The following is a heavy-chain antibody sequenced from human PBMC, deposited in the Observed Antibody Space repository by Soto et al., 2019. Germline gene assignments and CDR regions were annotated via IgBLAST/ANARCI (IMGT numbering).Heavy chain of an antibody. CDR1: GFSFSSYA. D-gene: IGHD5-18*01. CDR3: ARDWADTAMGDY. CDR2: ISYDGSNK. V-gene: IGHV3-30-3*01. Sequence: QVQLVESGGGVVQPGRSLRLFCAASGFSFSSYAMHWVRQAPGKGLEWVAVISYDGSNKYYADSVKGRFTISRDNSKNTLYLQMNSLRAEDTAVYYCARDWADTAMGDYWGQGTLVTVSS. J-gene: IGHJ4*02.